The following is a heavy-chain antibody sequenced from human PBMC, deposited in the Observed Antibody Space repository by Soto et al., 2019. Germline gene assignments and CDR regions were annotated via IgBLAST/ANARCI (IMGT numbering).Heavy chain of an antibody. J-gene: IGHJ6*03. V-gene: IGHV3-23*01. CDR2: ISGSGGST. Sequence: GGSLRLSCAASGFTFSSYAMSWVRQAPGKGLEWVSAISGSGGSTYYADSVKGRFTISRDNSKNTLYLQMNSLRAEDTAVYYCANLYDYSNYAADYYMDVWGKGTTVTSP. CDR3: ANLYDYSNYAADYYMDV. CDR1: GFTFSSYA. D-gene: IGHD4-4*01.